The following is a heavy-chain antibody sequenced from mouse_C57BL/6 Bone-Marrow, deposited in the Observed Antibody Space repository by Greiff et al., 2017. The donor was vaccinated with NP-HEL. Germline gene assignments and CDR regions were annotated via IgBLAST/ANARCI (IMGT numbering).Heavy chain of an antibody. V-gene: IGHV2-6-1*01. CDR3: ARHRGSNYGEAWFAY. J-gene: IGHJ3*01. CDR2: IWSDGST. D-gene: IGHD2-5*01. Sequence: VHLVESGPGLVAPSQSLSITCTVSGFSLTSYGVHWVRQPPGKGLEWLVVIWSDGSTTYNSALKSRLSISKDNSKSQVFLKMNSLQTDDTAMYYCARHRGSNYGEAWFAYWGQGTLVTVSA. CDR1: GFSLTSYG.